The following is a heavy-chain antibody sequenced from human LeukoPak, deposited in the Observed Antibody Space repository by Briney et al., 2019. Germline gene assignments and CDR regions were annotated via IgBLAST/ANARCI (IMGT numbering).Heavy chain of an antibody. CDR3: ARDLDSSQI. D-gene: IGHD3-22*01. CDR2: IHDNGGTT. V-gene: IGHV3-64*04. J-gene: IGHJ3*02. CDR1: GFTFSSYV. Sequence: GGSLRLSCSASGFTFSSYVMHWVRQAPGKGLEFISTIHDNGGTTFYTDSVKGRFTISRDNAKNTLYLQMNSLRAEDTAVYYCARDLDSSQIWGQGTMVIVSS.